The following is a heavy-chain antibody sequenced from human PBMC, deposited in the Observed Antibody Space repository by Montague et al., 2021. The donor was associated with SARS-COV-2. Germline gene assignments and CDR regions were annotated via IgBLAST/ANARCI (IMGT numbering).Heavy chain of an antibody. Sequence: SETLSLTCTVSGRSISSYYWSWIRQPAGKGLEWIGRVYASGITNYNPSLKSRVTISLDTSKNQFSMRLSSVTAADTALYYCIRGLASVDSWGQGTLVTVSS. J-gene: IGHJ5*01. CDR2: VYASGIT. CDR3: IRGLASVDS. CDR1: GRSISSYY. V-gene: IGHV4-4*07.